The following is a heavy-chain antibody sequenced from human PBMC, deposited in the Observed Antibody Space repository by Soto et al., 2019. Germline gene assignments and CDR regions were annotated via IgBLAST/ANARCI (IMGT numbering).Heavy chain of an antibody. CDR3: AREGEDSSSWYICAY. V-gene: IGHV3-30-3*01. J-gene: IGHJ4*02. Sequence: QVQLVESGGGVVQPGRSLRLSCAASGFTFSSYAMHWVRQAPGKGLEWVAVISYDGSNKYYADSVKGRFTISRDNSKNTLYLQMNSLRAEDTAVYYCAREGEDSSSWYICAYWGQGTLVTVSS. CDR1: GFTFSSYA. D-gene: IGHD6-13*01. CDR2: ISYDGSNK.